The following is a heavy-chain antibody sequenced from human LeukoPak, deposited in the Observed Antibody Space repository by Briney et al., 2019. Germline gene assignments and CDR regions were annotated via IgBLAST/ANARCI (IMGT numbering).Heavy chain of an antibody. CDR2: IRYDGSNK. CDR1: GFTFSSYG. J-gene: IGHJ6*03. Sequence: GGSLSLSCAASGFTFSSYGMHWVRQAPGKGLEWVAFIRYDGSNKYYADSVKGRFTISRDNSKNTLYLQMNSLRAEDTAVYYCANPPGKDYYYMDVWGKGTTVTVSS. CDR3: ANPPGKDYYYMDV. V-gene: IGHV3-30*02.